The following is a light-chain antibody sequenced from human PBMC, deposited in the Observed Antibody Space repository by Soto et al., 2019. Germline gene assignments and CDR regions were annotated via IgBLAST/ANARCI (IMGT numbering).Light chain of an antibody. Sequence: QSVLTQPASVPGSPGQSITISCTGTSSDVGAYNYVSWYQQHPDKAPKVMIYEVTNRPSGVSNRFSGSKSGNTASLTISGLQAEHEADSYCSSYDSSLSAYVLGNGTKVTVL. V-gene: IGLV2-14*01. CDR3: SSYDSSLSAYV. CDR1: SSDVGAYNY. CDR2: EVT. J-gene: IGLJ1*01.